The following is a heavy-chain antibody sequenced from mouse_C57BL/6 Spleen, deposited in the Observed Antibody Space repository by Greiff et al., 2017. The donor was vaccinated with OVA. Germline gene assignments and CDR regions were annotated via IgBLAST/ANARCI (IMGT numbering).Heavy chain of an antibody. CDR1: GYTFTSYW. CDR3: ASYYGNPWFAY. V-gene: IGHV1-61*01. Sequence: QVHVKQPGAELVRPGSSVKLSCKASGYTFTSYWMDWVKQRPGQGLEWIGNIYPSDSETHYNQKFKDKATLTVDKSSSTAYMQLSSLTSEDSAVYYCASYYGNPWFAYWGQGTLVTVSA. D-gene: IGHD2-1*01. J-gene: IGHJ3*01. CDR2: IYPSDSET.